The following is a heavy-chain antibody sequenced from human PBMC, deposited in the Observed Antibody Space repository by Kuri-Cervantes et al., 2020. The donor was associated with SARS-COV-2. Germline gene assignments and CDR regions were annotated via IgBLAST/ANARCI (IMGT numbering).Heavy chain of an antibody. CDR2: IWYDGSNK. J-gene: IGHJ5*02. Sequence: GESLKISCAASGFTFSSYGMHWVRQAPGKGLEWVAVIWYDGSNKNYADSVKGRFTISRDNSKNTLYLQLNSLRAEDTAVYYCAKGQWLETYNWFDPWGQGTLVTVSS. CDR1: GFTFSSYG. D-gene: IGHD3-22*01. CDR3: AKGQWLETYNWFDP. V-gene: IGHV3-30*02.